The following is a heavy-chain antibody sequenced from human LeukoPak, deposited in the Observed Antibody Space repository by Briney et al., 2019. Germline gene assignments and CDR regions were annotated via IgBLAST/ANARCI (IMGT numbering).Heavy chain of an antibody. Sequence: SETLSLTCTVSGGSISSYYWSWIRQPPGKGLEWIGYIYYSGSTNYNPSLKSRVTISVDTSKNQFSLKLSSVTAADTAGYYCAREMGYCSSTSCPLFDYWGQGTLVTVSS. CDR3: AREMGYCSSTSCPLFDY. CDR2: IYYSGST. J-gene: IGHJ4*02. CDR1: GGSISSYY. V-gene: IGHV4-59*01. D-gene: IGHD2-2*01.